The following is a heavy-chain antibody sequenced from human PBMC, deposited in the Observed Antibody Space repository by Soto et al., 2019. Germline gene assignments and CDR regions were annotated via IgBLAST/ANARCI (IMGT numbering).Heavy chain of an antibody. Sequence: GGSLRLSCAASGFTFSSYAMSWVRQAPGKGLEWVSAISGSGGSTYYADSVKGRFTISRDNSKNTLYLQMNSLRAEDTAVYYCAKPATKLLLSPYGDYDYWGQGTLVTVSS. CDR3: AKPATKLLLSPYGDYDY. D-gene: IGHD4-17*01. CDR1: GFTFSSYA. CDR2: ISGSGGST. J-gene: IGHJ4*02. V-gene: IGHV3-23*01.